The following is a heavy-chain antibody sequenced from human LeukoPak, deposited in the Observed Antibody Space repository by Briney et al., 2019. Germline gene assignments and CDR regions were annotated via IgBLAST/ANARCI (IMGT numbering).Heavy chain of an antibody. CDR2: INHSGST. D-gene: IGHD5-18*01. Sequence: NASETLSLTCAVYGGSFSGYYWSWIRQPPGKGLEWIGEINHSGSTNYNPSLKSRVPISVHPSKHQFSLKLSSVTAADTAVYYCARASKGGYSYVRRAFDIWGQGTMVTVSS. J-gene: IGHJ3*02. CDR1: GGSFSGYY. V-gene: IGHV4-34*01. CDR3: ARASKGGYSYVRRAFDI.